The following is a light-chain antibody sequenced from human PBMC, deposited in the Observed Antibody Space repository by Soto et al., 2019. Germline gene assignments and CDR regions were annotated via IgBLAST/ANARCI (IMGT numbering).Light chain of an antibody. CDR3: SSYTSSSPRV. CDR2: DVS. V-gene: IGLV2-14*01. J-gene: IGLJ1*01. Sequence: QSVLTQPASVSGSPGQSITISCSGTSSDVGGYNYVSWYQQHPGKAPKLMIYDVSNRPSGVSNRFSGSKSGNTASLTISGRQAEDDADYYCSSYTSSSPRVFGTGIKLTVL. CDR1: SSDVGGYNY.